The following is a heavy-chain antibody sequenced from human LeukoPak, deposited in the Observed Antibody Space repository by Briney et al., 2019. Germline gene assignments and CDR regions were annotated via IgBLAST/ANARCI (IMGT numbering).Heavy chain of an antibody. J-gene: IGHJ4*02. V-gene: IGHV3-23*01. CDR3: AKDMVRGVLYYFDY. CDR1: GFTFSSYA. CDR2: ISGSGGST. D-gene: IGHD3-10*01. Sequence: PGGSLRLSCAASGFTFSSYAMSWVRQAPGKGLEWVSAISGSGGSTYYADSVKGRFTISRDNSKNTLYLQMNSLRAEVTAVYYCAKDMVRGVLYYFDYWGQGTLVTVSS.